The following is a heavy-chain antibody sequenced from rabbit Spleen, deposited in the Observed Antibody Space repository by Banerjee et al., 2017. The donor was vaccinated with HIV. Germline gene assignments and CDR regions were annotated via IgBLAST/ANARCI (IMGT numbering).Heavy chain of an antibody. CDR2: IRAGSSGST. Sequence: QEQLVEYGGDLVQPEGSLTLTCKASGFDFNNNVMCWVRQAPGKGLQWIACIRAGSSGSTYYASWAKGRFTISKTSSTTVTLQMTSLTAADTATYFCASGYSDIYFNLWGQGTLVTVS. V-gene: IGHV1S45*01. D-gene: IGHD1-1*01. CDR1: GFDFNNNV. J-gene: IGHJ4*01. CDR3: ASGYSDIYFNL.